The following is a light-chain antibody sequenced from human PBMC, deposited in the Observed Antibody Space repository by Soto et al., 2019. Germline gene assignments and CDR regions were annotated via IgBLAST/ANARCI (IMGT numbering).Light chain of an antibody. Sequence: EIVMTQSPATLSVSPGERVTLSCRASQSVTNNLAWYQQKPGQAPRLLIYDASTRATGIPARFSGSGSGTEFTLTISSLQSEDSAVYYCQQYNDWPPSANTFGQGTKLEIK. J-gene: IGKJ2*01. CDR2: DAS. CDR3: QQYNDWPPSANT. CDR1: QSVTNN. V-gene: IGKV3-15*01.